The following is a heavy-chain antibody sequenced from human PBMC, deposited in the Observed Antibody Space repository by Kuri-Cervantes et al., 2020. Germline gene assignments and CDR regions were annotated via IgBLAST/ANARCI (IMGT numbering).Heavy chain of an antibody. Sequence: GESLKISCKGSGYSFTSYWIGWVRQMPGKGLKWMGIIYPGDSDTRYSPSFQGQVTISADKSISTAYLQWSSLKASDTAMYYCARGAYGDYMEQKYFQHWGQGTLVTVSS. D-gene: IGHD4-17*01. CDR3: ARGAYGDYMEQKYFQH. CDR2: IYPGDSDT. CDR1: GYSFTSYW. V-gene: IGHV5-51*01. J-gene: IGHJ1*01.